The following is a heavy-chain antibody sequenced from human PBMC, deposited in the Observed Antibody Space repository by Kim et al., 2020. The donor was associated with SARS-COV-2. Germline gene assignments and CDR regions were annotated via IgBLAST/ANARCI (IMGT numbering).Heavy chain of an antibody. Sequence: GESLKISCKGSGYSFTSYWISWVRQMPGKGLEWMGRIDPSDSYTNYSPSFQGHVTISADKSISTAYLQWSSLKASDTAMYYCARRGHYYDSSGYYSSYYYYGMDVWGQGTTVTVSS. D-gene: IGHD3-22*01. V-gene: IGHV5-10-1*01. CDR2: IDPSDSYT. CDR3: ARRGHYYDSSGYYSSYYYYGMDV. CDR1: GYSFTSYW. J-gene: IGHJ6*02.